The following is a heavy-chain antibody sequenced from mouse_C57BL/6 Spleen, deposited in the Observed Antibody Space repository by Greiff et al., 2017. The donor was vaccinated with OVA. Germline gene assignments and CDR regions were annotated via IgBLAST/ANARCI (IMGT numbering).Heavy chain of an antibody. CDR1: GYAFSSSW. D-gene: IGHD1-1*01. J-gene: IGHJ2*01. CDR3: ARYNYGSRAPFDY. CDR2: IYPGDGDT. Sequence: VKLQQSGPELVKPGASVKISCKASGYAFSSSWMNWVKQRPGKGLEWIGRIYPGDGDTNYNGKFKGKATLTADKSSSTAYMQLSSLTSEDSAVYFCARYNYGSRAPFDYWGQGTTLTVSS. V-gene: IGHV1-82*01.